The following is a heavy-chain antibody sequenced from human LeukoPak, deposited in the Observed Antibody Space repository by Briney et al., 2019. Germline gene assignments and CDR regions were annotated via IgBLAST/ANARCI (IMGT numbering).Heavy chain of an antibody. V-gene: IGHV1-69*13. CDR1: GGTFSSYA. CDR3: ARLPLRSIAVGYYGMDV. Sequence: WASVKVSCKASGGTFSSYAISWVRQAPGQGLEWMGGIISIFGTANYAQKFQGRVTITADESTSTAYMELSSLRSEDTAVYYCARLPLRSIAVGYYGMDVWGQGTTVTVS. CDR2: IISIFGTA. D-gene: IGHD6-6*01. J-gene: IGHJ6*02.